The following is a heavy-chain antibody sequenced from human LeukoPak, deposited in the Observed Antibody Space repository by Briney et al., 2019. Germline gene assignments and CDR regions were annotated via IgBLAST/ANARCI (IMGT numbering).Heavy chain of an antibody. CDR3: SRPAAGSRMHRMDS. Sequence: AETLSLTCTVSGGSISSYYWSWIRQPPGKGLEWIGYIYDSGCTNYNPSLKSRVTISIDTSKNQFSLKLTSVTAADAAVYYCSRPAAGSRMHRMDSWGQGILVTVSS. J-gene: IGHJ4*02. V-gene: IGHV4-59*08. D-gene: IGHD6-13*01. CDR1: GGSISSYY. CDR2: IYDSGCT.